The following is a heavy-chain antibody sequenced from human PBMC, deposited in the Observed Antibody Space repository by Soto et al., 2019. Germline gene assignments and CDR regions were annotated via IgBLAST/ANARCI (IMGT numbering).Heavy chain of an antibody. CDR3: ARGSSSSWFHYYGMDA. CDR1: GGTFSSHA. V-gene: IGHV1-69*01. CDR2: IIPIFGTA. D-gene: IGHD6-6*01. Sequence: QVQLVQSGAEVKKPGSSVKVSCKASGGTFSSHAISWVRQAPGQGLEWMGGIIPIFGTANYAQKFQGRVTITADESTSTAYMELSSLNSVESAVYYCARGSSSSWFHYYGMDAWGQGTTVTVSS. J-gene: IGHJ6*02.